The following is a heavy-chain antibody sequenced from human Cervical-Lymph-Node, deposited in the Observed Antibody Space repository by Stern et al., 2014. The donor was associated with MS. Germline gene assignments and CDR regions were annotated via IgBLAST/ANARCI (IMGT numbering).Heavy chain of an antibody. CDR2: ISYDGSNK. CDR3: AREDYYDSSGYPYYYYGMDV. Sequence: VQLVESGGGVVQPGRSLRLSCAASGFTFSSYAMHWVRQAPGKGLEWVAVISYDGSNKYYADSVKGRFTISRDNSKNTLYLRMNSLRAEDTAVYYCAREDYYDSSGYPYYYYGMDVWGQGTTVTVSS. CDR1: GFTFSSYA. D-gene: IGHD3-22*01. V-gene: IGHV3-30-3*01. J-gene: IGHJ6*02.